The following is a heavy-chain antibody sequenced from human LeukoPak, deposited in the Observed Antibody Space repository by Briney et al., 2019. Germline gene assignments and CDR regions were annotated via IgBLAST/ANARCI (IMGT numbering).Heavy chain of an antibody. J-gene: IGHJ4*02. CDR3: VRGTGY. V-gene: IGHV3-64D*06. CDR1: GFTFSTYV. Sequence: GGSLSPSCSVPGFTFSTYVMHWFRKAPGKGLEYVSAISSNGDNTYYADSVKGRFTISRDNSKNTLYLQMSSLRADDTAVYYCVRGTGYWGQGTLVTVSS. CDR2: ISSNGDNT.